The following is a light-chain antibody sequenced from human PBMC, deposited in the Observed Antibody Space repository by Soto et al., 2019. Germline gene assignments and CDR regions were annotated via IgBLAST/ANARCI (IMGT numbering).Light chain of an antibody. CDR1: QRISYY. V-gene: IGKV1-39*01. J-gene: IGKJ2*01. CDR3: QQTYSTPYT. CDR2: AAS. Sequence: DIQMTQSPSSLSTSVGDRVTITCRASQRISYYLNWYQQKPGKAPKLLIYAASSLQSGVPLRFSGSGSGTDFTLTISTLQAEDSATYYCQQTYSTPYTFGQGTKVEIK.